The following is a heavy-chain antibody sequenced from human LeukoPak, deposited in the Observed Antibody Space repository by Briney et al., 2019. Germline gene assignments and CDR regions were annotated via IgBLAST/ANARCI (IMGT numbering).Heavy chain of an antibody. V-gene: IGHV1-24*01. D-gene: IGHD4-23*01. CDR2: YDPEEAEI. CDR1: GSSVSDLA. J-gene: IGHJ4*02. Sequence: GASVKVSCKISGSSVSDLAMHWVRHSPRKGLEWVGGYDPEEAEIIYAQQFQGRVTMTEDTSADTAYMELRNLRSEDTAVYYCAVAGDFGDNSALDYWAQGTLVTVSS. CDR3: AVAGDFGDNSALDY.